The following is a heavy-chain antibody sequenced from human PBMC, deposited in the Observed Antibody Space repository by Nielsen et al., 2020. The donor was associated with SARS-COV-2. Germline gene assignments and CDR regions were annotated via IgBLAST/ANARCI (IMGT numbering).Heavy chain of an antibody. D-gene: IGHD1-26*01. CDR1: GFPFSSFA. CDR3: AREDSWELLRTYDALDI. J-gene: IGHJ3*02. CDR2: ISFDGIDE. Sequence: GGSLRLSCAASGFPFSSFAMHWVRQAPGKGLEWVAVISFDGIDEYSADSVKGRFTISRDNAKNTLYLQMTSLRTEDTAVYYCAREDSWELLRTYDALDIWGQGTMVSVSS. V-gene: IGHV3-30-3*01.